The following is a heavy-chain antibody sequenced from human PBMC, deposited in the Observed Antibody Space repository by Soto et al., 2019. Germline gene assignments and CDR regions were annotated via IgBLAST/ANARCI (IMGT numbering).Heavy chain of an antibody. CDR3: ATGMLIRAHHSMDV. J-gene: IGHJ6*02. D-gene: IGHD3-10*01. CDR2: TYYRSKWYN. V-gene: IGHV6-1*01. Sequence: SHTLSLTCAISGDSVSGNRAAWNWIRQSPSRGLEWLGRTYYRSKWYNEYAPSVKSRMTINPDTSKNQFSLQLNSVTPEDTAVYYCATGMLIRAHHSMDVRGPGTTVTVSS. CDR1: GDSVSGNRAA.